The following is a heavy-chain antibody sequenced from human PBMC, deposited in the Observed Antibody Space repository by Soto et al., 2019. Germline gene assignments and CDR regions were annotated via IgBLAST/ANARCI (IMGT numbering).Heavy chain of an antibody. CDR3: ARDTRDCSGGSCYPNNWFDP. V-gene: IGHV4-59*01. CDR2: IYYSGST. J-gene: IGHJ5*02. CDR1: GGSIRSYY. D-gene: IGHD2-15*01. Sequence: PSETLSLTCTVSGGSIRSYYWSWIRQPPGKGLEWIGYIYYSGSTNYNPSLKSRVTISVDTSKNQFSLKLSSVTAADTAVYYCARDTRDCSGGSCYPNNWFDPWGQGTLVTVSS.